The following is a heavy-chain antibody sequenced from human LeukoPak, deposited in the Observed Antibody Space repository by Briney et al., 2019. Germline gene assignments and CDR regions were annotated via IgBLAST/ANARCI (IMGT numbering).Heavy chain of an antibody. V-gene: IGHV4-30-4*08. CDR3: ARVVPREYCSSTSCYRRWFDP. J-gene: IGHJ5*02. D-gene: IGHD2-2*01. Sequence: SETLSLTCTVSGGSISSGVYYWSWIRQPPGKGLEWIGYTYYSGSTYYNPSLKSRVTISVDTSKNQFSLKLSSVTAADTAVYYCARVVPREYCSSTSCYRRWFDPWGQGTLVTVSS. CDR2: TYYSGST. CDR1: GGSISSGVYY.